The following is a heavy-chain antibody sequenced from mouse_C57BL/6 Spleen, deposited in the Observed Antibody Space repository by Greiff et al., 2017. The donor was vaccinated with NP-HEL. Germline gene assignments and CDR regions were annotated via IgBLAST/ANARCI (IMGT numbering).Heavy chain of an antibody. D-gene: IGHD1-1*02. Sequence: EVQVVESGGGLVKPGGSLKLSCAASGFTFRDYGMHWVRQAPEKGLEWVAYISSGSSTIYYADTVKVRFTISRDNAKNTLFLQMTSLRSEDTAMYYCARGIWSDAMDYWGQGTSVTVSS. V-gene: IGHV5-17*01. J-gene: IGHJ4*01. CDR2: ISSGSSTI. CDR3: ARGIWSDAMDY. CDR1: GFTFRDYG.